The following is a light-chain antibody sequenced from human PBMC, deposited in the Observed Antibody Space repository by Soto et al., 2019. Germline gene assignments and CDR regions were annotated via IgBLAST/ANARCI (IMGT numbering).Light chain of an antibody. Sequence: QSVLTQPPSASGTPGQRVTISCSESSSNIGSNYVYWYQQLPGTAPKLLIYRNNQRPSGVPDRFSGSKSGTSASLAISGLRSEDEADYYCAAWDDSLSGRGVVFGGGTKVTVL. J-gene: IGLJ2*01. CDR2: RNN. V-gene: IGLV1-47*01. CDR1: SSNIGSNY. CDR3: AAWDDSLSGRGVV.